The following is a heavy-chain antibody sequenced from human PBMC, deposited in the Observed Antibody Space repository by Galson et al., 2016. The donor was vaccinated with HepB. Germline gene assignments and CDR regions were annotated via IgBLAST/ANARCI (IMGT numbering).Heavy chain of an antibody. CDR1: GFTFSSYA. CDR2: ITGSGGTT. V-gene: IGHV3-23*01. D-gene: IGHD6-19*01. Sequence: SLRLSCAASGFTFSSYAMSWVRQAPGKGLEWVSAITGSGGTTYYADSVKGRFTISRDNSKNTLYLQMNSLGAEDTAVYYCATDPTLAGIFDSWGQGTLVTVSS. CDR3: ATDPTLAGIFDS. J-gene: IGHJ4*02.